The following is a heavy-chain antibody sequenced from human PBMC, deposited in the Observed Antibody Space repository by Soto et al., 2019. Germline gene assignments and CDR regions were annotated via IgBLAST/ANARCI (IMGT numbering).Heavy chain of an antibody. CDR1: GFTFSSYW. CDR2: INSDGSST. Sequence: GGSLRLSCAASGFTFSSYWMHWVRQAPGKGLVWVSRINSDGSSTSYADSVKGRFTISRDNAKNTLYLQMNSLRAEDTAVYYCARASYGGDYDLGYFQHWGQGTLVTVSS. CDR3: ARASYGGDYDLGYFQH. V-gene: IGHV3-74*01. J-gene: IGHJ1*01. D-gene: IGHD4-17*01.